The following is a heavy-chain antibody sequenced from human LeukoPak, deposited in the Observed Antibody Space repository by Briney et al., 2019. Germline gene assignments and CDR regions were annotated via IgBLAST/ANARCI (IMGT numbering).Heavy chain of an antibody. Sequence: AETLSLTCTVSGVSISSYYWSWVRQPAGKGREWIGRIYTSGNTNYNPSPKSRVTMSVDSSNNQFSLQLSSVTAADTAVYYCARAPRLRSSIQAMDVWGKGTTVTVSS. CDR2: IYTSGNT. V-gene: IGHV4-4*07. J-gene: IGHJ6*03. CDR1: GVSISSYY. CDR3: ARAPRLRSSIQAMDV. D-gene: IGHD3-3*01.